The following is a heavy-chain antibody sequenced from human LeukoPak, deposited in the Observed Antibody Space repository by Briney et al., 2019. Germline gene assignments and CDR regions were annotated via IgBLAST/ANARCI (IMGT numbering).Heavy chain of an antibody. J-gene: IGHJ5*02. D-gene: IGHD3-3*01. CDR2: IYYSGST. CDR3: ARVRITIFGVVNSFYP. V-gene: IGHV4-59*01. Sequence: PSETLSLTCTVSGGSISSYYWSWIRQPPGKGLEWIGYIYYSGSTNYNPSLKSRVTISVDTSKNQFSLKLSSVTAADTAVYYCARVRITIFGVVNSFYPWGQGTLVTVSS. CDR1: GGSISSYY.